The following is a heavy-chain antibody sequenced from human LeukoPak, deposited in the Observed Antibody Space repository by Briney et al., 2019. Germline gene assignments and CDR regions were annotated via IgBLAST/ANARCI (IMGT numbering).Heavy chain of an antibody. V-gene: IGHV4-59*01. CDR1: GGSISSYY. CDR3: ARGRSSGYYRVVDIPYFYY. D-gene: IGHD3-22*01. J-gene: IGHJ4*02. CDR2: IYYSGST. Sequence: SETLSLTCTVSGGSISSYYWSWIRQPPGKGLEWTGYIYYSGSTNYNPSLKSRVTISVDTSKNQFSLKLSSVTAADTAVYYCARGRSSGYYRVVDIPYFYYWGQGTLVTVSS.